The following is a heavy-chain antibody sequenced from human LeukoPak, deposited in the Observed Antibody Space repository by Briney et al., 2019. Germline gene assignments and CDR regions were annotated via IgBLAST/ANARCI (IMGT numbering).Heavy chain of an antibody. Sequence: PGGSLRLSCAASGFTVSSNYMSWVRQAPGKGLEWVSSISSSSSYIYYADSVKGRFTISRDNAKNSLYLQMNSLRAEDTAVYYCARDAGGHDGYFDYWGQGTLVTVSS. CDR2: ISSSSSYI. CDR3: ARDAGGHDGYFDY. CDR1: GFTVSSNY. D-gene: IGHD3-16*01. V-gene: IGHV3-21*01. J-gene: IGHJ4*02.